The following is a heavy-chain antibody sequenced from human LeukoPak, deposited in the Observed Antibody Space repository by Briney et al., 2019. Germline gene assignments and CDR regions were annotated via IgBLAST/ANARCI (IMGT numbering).Heavy chain of an antibody. CDR2: ISGSGGST. Sequence: GGSLRLSCAASGFTFSSYAMSWVRQAPGKGLEWVSGISGSGGSTYYADSVKGRFTISRDNSKNTLYLQMNSLRAEDTAVYYCARDRVYCSGGSCYPYYFDYWGQGALVTVCS. CDR1: GFTFSSYA. D-gene: IGHD2-15*01. CDR3: ARDRVYCSGGSCYPYYFDY. V-gene: IGHV3-23*01. J-gene: IGHJ4*02.